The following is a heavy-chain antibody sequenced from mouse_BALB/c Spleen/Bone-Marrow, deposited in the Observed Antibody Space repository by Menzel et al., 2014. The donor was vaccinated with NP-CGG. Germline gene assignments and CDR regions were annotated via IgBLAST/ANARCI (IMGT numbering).Heavy chain of an antibody. V-gene: IGHV1-7*01. Sequence: VQLQQSGAELAKPGASVKMSCKASVYTFTSYWMHWVKQRPGQGLEWIGYINPSTGYTEYNQKFKDKATLTADKPSSTAYMQLSSLTSEDSAVYYCARHYRYYFDYWGQGTTLTVSS. CDR2: INPSTGYT. J-gene: IGHJ2*01. CDR3: ARHYRYYFDY. D-gene: IGHD2-14*01. CDR1: VYTFTSYW.